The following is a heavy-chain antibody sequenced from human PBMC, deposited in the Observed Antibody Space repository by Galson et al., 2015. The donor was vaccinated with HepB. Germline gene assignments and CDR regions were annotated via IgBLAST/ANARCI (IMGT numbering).Heavy chain of an antibody. D-gene: IGHD3-16*02. CDR1: GVTFSTYG. J-gene: IGHJ4*02. CDR3: AKDFSPSYDYVWGSYRSYYFDY. CDR2: IDISSGVT. Sequence: LRLSCAVSGVTFSTYGLSWLRQTPGKGLEWLSGIDISSGVTYYADSVKGRFTISGDKSRDTVYLQMNSLRAEDTAVYYCAKDFSPSYDYVWGSYRSYYFDYWGQGTLVTVSS. V-gene: IGHV3-23*01.